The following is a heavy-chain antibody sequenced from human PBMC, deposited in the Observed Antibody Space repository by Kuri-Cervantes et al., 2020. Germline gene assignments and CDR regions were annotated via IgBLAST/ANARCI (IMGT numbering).Heavy chain of an antibody. J-gene: IGHJ4*02. D-gene: IGHD3-9*01. CDR2: IYHSGST. Sequence: GSLRLSCAVSGYSTSSGYYWGWIRQPPGKGLEWIGSIYHSGSTYYNPSLKSRVTISVDTSKNQFSLKLSSVTAADTAVYYCARAPFDWRFDYWGQGTLVTVSS. CDR3: ARAPFDWRFDY. V-gene: IGHV4-38-2*01. CDR1: GYSTSSGYY.